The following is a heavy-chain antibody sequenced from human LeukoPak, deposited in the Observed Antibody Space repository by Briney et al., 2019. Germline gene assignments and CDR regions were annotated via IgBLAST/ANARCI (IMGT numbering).Heavy chain of an antibody. CDR1: GGSISSYY. CDR2: IYYSGGT. D-gene: IGHD3-3*01. Sequence: PSETLSLTCTVSGGSISSYYWSWIRQPPGKGLEWIGYIYYSGGTNYNPSLKSRVTISVDTSKNQFSLKLSSVTAADTAVYYCARENYDFDAFDIWGQGTMVTVSS. CDR3: ARENYDFDAFDI. J-gene: IGHJ3*02. V-gene: IGHV4-59*01.